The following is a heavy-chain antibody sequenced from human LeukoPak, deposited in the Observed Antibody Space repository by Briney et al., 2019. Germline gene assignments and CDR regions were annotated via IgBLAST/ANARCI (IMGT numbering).Heavy chain of an antibody. J-gene: IGHJ4*02. Sequence: PSETLSLTCTVSGGSISSSGYYWGWIRQPPGEGLEWIGNIYYDGSTYYNPSLKSRVIISVDPSKNQFSLKLSSVTAADTAVYYCARVTAAGSVGYWGQGTLVTVSS. V-gene: IGHV4-39*07. CDR1: GGSISSSGYY. D-gene: IGHD6-13*01. CDR2: IYYDGST. CDR3: ARVTAAGSVGY.